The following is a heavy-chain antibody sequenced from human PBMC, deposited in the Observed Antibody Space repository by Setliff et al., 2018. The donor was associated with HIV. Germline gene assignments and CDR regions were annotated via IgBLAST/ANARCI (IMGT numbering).Heavy chain of an antibody. CDR3: ARGSYCSGGSCYVNWFDP. J-gene: IGHJ5*02. D-gene: IGHD2-15*01. CDR2: MNPNSGNT. Sequence: GASVKVSCKASGYTFTSYDINWVRQATGQGLEWMGWMNPNSGNTGYAQKFQGRVTMTRNTSISTAYMELSSLRSEDTAVYYCARGSYCSGGSCYVNWFDPWGQGTLVTVSS. CDR1: GYTFTSYD. V-gene: IGHV1-8*01.